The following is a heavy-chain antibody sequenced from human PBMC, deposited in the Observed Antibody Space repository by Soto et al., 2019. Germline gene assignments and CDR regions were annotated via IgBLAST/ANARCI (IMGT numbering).Heavy chain of an antibody. Sequence: PGGSLRLSCAASGFTFRNSWVNWVRQAPGKGLEWVGRIKSKSARGATDYAAPVKGRFTVSRDDSKNTLDLQMNSLRTEDTAVYSCPTDLYSFRKPXCDYWGPGTLVTVSS. CDR3: PTDLYSFRKPXCDY. J-gene: IGHJ4*01. CDR1: GFTFRNSW. D-gene: IGHD5-18*01. CDR2: IKSKSARGAT. V-gene: IGHV3-15*07.